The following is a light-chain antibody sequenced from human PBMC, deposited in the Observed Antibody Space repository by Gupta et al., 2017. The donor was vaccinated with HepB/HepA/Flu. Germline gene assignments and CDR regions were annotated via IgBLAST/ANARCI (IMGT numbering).Light chain of an antibody. V-gene: IGKV4-1*01. Sequence: DIVMTQSPDSLAVSLGERATIKCKSSQSVLFYSNNKNNLAWCQQKPGQPPKLLIYWASTRESGVPDRFSGSGSGTEFTLTISSLQAEDVALYYCQQYHSFPLTFGQGTRLEIK. CDR1: QSVLFYSNNKNN. CDR3: QQYHSFPLT. J-gene: IGKJ5*01. CDR2: WAS.